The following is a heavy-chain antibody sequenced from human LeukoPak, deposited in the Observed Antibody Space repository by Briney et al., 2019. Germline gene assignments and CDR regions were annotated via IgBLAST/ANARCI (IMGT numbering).Heavy chain of an antibody. V-gene: IGHV3-74*01. D-gene: IGHD3-3*01. J-gene: IGHJ4*02. CDR2: INTDGSIT. Sequence: GGSLRLSCAASGFTFSTYWMHWVRQAPGKGLVWVSRINTDGSITTYADSVKGRFTISRDNAKNTLYLQMNSLRAEDTAVYYCAGESQFGVVIPPDYWGQGTLVTVSS. CDR3: AGESQFGVVIPPDY. CDR1: GFTFSTYW.